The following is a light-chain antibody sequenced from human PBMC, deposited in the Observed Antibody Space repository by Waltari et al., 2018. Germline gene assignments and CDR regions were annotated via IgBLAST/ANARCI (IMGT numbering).Light chain of an antibody. CDR2: EVS. J-gene: IGLJ1*01. CDR1: RSYVGGYNY. Sequence: QSALTQPASVSGSPGQSITISCTGTRSYVGGYNYVSLYQQHPGKAPNLMIYEVSNRPSGVSNRFPGSKSGNTASLTISGLQAEDEADYYCSSYTSSSTLFYVFGTGTKVTVL. V-gene: IGLV2-14*01. CDR3: SSYTSSSTLFYV.